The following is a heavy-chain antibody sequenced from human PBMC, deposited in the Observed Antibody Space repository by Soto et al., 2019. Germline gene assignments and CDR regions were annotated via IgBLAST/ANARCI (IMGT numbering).Heavy chain of an antibody. CDR2: MNPKSGNT. Sequence: ASVKVSSNASGYTFTSYDINWVRQATGQGLVWMGWMNPKSGNTIYAQKFQGRVTITRDTSARTAYMDLSRLRSEDTAVYYCARGTIVGPAEIGYSFDYWGQGTPVTVSS. CDR3: ARGTIVGPAEIGYSFDY. CDR1: GYTFTSYD. J-gene: IGHJ4*02. V-gene: IGHV1-8*01. D-gene: IGHD2-2*01.